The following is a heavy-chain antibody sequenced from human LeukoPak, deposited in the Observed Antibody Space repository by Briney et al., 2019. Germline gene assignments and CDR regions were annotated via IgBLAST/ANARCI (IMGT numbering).Heavy chain of an antibody. D-gene: IGHD3-22*01. J-gene: IGHJ4*02. CDR1: GFTFSIYA. CDR3: AKDQVWIVVGSFDY. CDR2: ISGSGGST. V-gene: IGHV3-23*01. Sequence: QTGGSLRLSCAASGFTFSIYAMSWVRQAPGKGLEWVSAISGSGGSTYYADSVKGRSTISRDNSKNTLYLQMTSLRAEDTAVYYCAKDQVWIVVGSFDYWGQGTLVTVSS.